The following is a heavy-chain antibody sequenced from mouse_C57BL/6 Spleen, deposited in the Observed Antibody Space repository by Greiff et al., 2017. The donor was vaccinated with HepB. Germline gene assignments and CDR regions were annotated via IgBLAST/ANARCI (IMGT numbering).Heavy chain of an antibody. CDR2: IWSGGST. Sequence: VKVEESGPGLVQPSQSLSITCTVSGFSLTSYGVHWVRQSPGKGLEWLGVIWSGGSTDYNAAFISRLSISKDNSKSQVFFKMNSLQADDTAIYYCARSGGYGNYFAYWGQGTLVTVSA. CDR1: GFSLTSYG. D-gene: IGHD2-1*01. J-gene: IGHJ3*01. CDR3: ARSGGYGNYFAY. V-gene: IGHV2-2*01.